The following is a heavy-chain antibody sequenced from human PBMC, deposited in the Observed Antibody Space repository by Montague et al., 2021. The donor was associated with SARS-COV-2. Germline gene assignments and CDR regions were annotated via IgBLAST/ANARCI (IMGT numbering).Heavy chain of an antibody. J-gene: IGHJ4*02. V-gene: IGHV4-59*01. CDR3: ARVKRVYYYGLGVSAHFDY. CDR2: IYYGGST. Sequence: SETLSLTCAVYGGSFSSYYWIWIRQPPGKGLEWIGYIYYGGSTNYNPSLQSRVTISVDTSKNQFSLKLSSVTAADTAVYYCARVKRVYYYGLGVSAHFDYWGQGTLVTVSS. D-gene: IGHD3-10*01. CDR1: GGSFSSYY.